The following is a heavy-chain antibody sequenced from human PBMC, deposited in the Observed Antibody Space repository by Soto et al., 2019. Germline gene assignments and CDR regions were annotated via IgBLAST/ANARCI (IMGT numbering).Heavy chain of an antibody. CDR2: IYYSGST. CDR1: GGSISSGGYY. D-gene: IGHD6-13*01. V-gene: IGHV4-31*03. J-gene: IGHJ5*02. CDR3: AREASSSWYFDP. Sequence: SETLSLTCTVSGGSISSGGYYWSWIRQHPGKGLEWVGYIYYSGSTYYNPSLKSRVTISVDTSKNQFSLKLSSVTAADTAVYYCAREASSSWYFDPWGQGTLVTVSS.